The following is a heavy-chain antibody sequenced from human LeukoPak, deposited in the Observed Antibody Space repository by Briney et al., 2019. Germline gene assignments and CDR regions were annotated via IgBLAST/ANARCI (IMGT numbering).Heavy chain of an antibody. CDR1: GDSINSLDL. Sequence: PSETLSLTCTVSGDSINSLDLWSWVRQPPGKGLEWIGYIYYSGSTYYNPSLKSRVTISVDTSKNQFSLKLSSVTAADTAVYYCARDSASSGLDYWGQGTLVTVSS. CDR2: IYYSGST. J-gene: IGHJ4*02. V-gene: IGHV4-30-4*01. CDR3: ARDSASSGLDY. D-gene: IGHD3-22*01.